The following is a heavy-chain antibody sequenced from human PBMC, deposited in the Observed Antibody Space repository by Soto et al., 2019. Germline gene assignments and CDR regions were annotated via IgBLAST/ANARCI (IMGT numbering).Heavy chain of an antibody. V-gene: IGHV4-4*07. J-gene: IGHJ4*02. CDR2: IHDTGRT. Sequence: QVQLQESGPGLVRPSETLSLTCTVSGDSLSTYYWSWIRQPAGERLEWIGRIHDTGRTNYNPSLKSRVTMSVDTSKNPFSLRVNSVTAADTAVYYCARESVSGTYRFDSWGQVTLVTVSS. CDR3: ARESVSGTYRFDS. CDR1: GDSLSTYY. D-gene: IGHD3-16*02.